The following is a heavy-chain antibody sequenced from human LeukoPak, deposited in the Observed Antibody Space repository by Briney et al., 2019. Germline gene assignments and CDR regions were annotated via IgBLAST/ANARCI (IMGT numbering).Heavy chain of an antibody. D-gene: IGHD6-19*01. CDR2: IYSGGTT. J-gene: IGHJ4*02. V-gene: IGHV3-53*01. CDR3: ARVRHTSGWGFDY. Sequence: PGGSLRLSCAASGFTVSSNYMNWVRQAPGKGLEWVSIIYSGGTTYYADSVKCRFTISRDNSKNTLYLQMNSLRADDTAVYFCARVRHTSGWGFDYWGQGTLVTVSS. CDR1: GFTVSSNY.